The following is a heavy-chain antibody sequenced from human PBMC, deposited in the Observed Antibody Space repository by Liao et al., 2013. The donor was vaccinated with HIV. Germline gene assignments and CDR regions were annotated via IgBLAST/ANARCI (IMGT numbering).Heavy chain of an antibody. D-gene: IGHD2-2*02. J-gene: IGHJ5*02. Sequence: QVQLQQWGAGLLKPSETLSLTCAVYGGSFSGYYWSWIRQPPGKGLEWIGSIYYSGSTYYNPSLKSRVTISVDTSKNQFSLKLSSVTAADTAVYFCARDRDTLTGWFDPWGQGTLVTVSS. CDR1: GGSFSGYY. CDR2: IYYSGST. V-gene: IGHV4-34*01. CDR3: ARDRDTLTGWFDP.